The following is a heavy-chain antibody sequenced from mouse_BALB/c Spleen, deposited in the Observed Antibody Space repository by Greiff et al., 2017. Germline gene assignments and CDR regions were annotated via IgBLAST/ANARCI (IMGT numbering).Heavy chain of an antibody. Sequence: VQLQQSGTVLARPGASVKMSCKASGYSFTSYWMHWVKQRPGQGLEWIGAIYPGNSDTSYNQKFKGKAKLTAVTSASTAYMELSSLTNEDSAVYYCTRPGYDLAWFAYWGQGTLVTVSA. V-gene: IGHV1-5*01. CDR1: GYSFTSYW. CDR3: TRPGYDLAWFAY. CDR2: IYPGNSDT. D-gene: IGHD2-2*01. J-gene: IGHJ3*01.